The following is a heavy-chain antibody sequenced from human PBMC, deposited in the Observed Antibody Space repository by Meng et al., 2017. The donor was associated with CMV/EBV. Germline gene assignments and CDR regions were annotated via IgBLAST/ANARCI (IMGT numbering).Heavy chain of an antibody. V-gene: IGHV3-23*01. D-gene: IGHD4-17*01. CDR1: GFTFSSYA. Sequence: CADSGFTFSSYAMSWVRQAPGKGLEWVSAISGSGGSTYYADSVKGRFTISRDNSENTLYLQMNSLRAEDTAVYYCAKGGDGDYVYFDYWGQGTLVTVSS. CDR3: AKGGDGDYVYFDY. J-gene: IGHJ4*02. CDR2: ISGSGGST.